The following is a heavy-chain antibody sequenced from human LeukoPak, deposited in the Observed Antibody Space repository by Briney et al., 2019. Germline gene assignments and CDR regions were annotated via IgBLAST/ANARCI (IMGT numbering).Heavy chain of an antibody. CDR1: GYTFTSYD. D-gene: IGHD1-26*01. J-gene: IGHJ6*03. CDR2: MNPNSGNT. V-gene: IGHV1-8*01. CDR3: ERGPIIVGATRGPYYYYMDV. Sequence: GASVKVSCKASGYTFTSYDINWVRQATGQGLEWMGWMNPNSGNTGYAQKFQGRVTMTRNTSISTAYMELSSLRSEDTAVYYCERGPIIVGATRGPYYYYMDVWGKGTTVTVSS.